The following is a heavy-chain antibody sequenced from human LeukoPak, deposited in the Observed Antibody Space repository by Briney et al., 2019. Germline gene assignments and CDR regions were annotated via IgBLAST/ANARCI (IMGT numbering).Heavy chain of an antibody. CDR3: AKDGGGWYTTGWYYFDY. V-gene: IGHV3-74*01. J-gene: IGHJ4*02. Sequence: GGSLRLSCAASGFTFSNYWMHWVRQAPGKGLVWVSRINSDGSTTSYADSVKGRFTVSRDNSRNTLYLQMNSLRVDDTALYYCAKDGGGWYTTGWYYFDYWGQGTLVTVSS. D-gene: IGHD6-19*01. CDR1: GFTFSNYW. CDR2: INSDGSTT.